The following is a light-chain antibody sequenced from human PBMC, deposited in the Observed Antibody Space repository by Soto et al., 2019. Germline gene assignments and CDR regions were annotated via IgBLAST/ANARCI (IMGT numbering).Light chain of an antibody. V-gene: IGLV2-8*01. CDR1: SSDVGGYNY. Sequence: QSALTQPPSASGSPGQSVTSSCTGTSSDVGGYNYVSWYQQHPGKAPKLMIYEVSKRPSGVPDRFSGSKSGNTASLTVSGLHAEDEADYYCSSYAGSNNLVFGGGTKLTVL. CDR3: SSYAGSNNLV. CDR2: EVS. J-gene: IGLJ2*01.